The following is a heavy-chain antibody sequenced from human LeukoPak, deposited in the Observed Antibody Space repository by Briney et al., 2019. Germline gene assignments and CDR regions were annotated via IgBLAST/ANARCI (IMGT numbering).Heavy chain of an antibody. V-gene: IGHV3-23*01. CDR3: AIDYYDSSGYYGPHEYFQH. Sequence: PGGSLRLSCAASGFSFRNYAMTWVRQAPGKGLEWVSSISGSGGSTYYADSVKGRFTISRDNSKNTLYLQMNSLRAEDTAVYYCAIDYYDSSGYYGPHEYFQHWGRGTLVTVSS. CDR1: GFSFRNYA. CDR2: ISGSGGST. D-gene: IGHD3-22*01. J-gene: IGHJ1*01.